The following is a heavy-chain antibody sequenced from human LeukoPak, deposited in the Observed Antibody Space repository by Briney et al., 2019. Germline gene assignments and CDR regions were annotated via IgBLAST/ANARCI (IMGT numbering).Heavy chain of an antibody. CDR1: GYTFTSYG. CDR2: ISAYNGNT. Sequence: ASVKVSCKASGYTFTSYGISWVRQAPGQGLEWMGWISAYNGNTNYAQKLQGRVTMTTDTSTSTAYMELRSLRSDDTAVYYCARDGGVRWLEIYYYYGMDVWGQGTTVTVSS. V-gene: IGHV1-18*01. J-gene: IGHJ6*01. CDR3: ARDGGVRWLEIYYYYGMDV. D-gene: IGHD4-17*01.